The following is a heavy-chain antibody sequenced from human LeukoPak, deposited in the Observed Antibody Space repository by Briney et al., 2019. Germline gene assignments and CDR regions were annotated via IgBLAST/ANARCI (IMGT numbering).Heavy chain of an antibody. CDR3: ARHRRPSDYDAPDV. V-gene: IGHV5-51*01. Sequence: GESLKISCKGSGYTFNGFWIAWVRHMPEKGLEWMGIIYPSDSDTKYRPSVQGQVTISVDKSISTAYLQWSSLKASDTAMYYCARHRRPSDYDAPDVWGQGTLVIVSS. J-gene: IGHJ3*01. CDR1: GYTFNGFW. CDR2: IYPSDSDT. D-gene: IGHD4-17*01.